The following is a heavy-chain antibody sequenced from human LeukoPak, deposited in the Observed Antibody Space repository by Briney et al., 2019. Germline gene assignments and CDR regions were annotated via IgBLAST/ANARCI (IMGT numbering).Heavy chain of an antibody. D-gene: IGHD6-13*01. CDR1: GFTFSSYW. CDR3: AKDRHHSSPVGYYYYYGMDV. V-gene: IGHV3-74*01. J-gene: IGHJ6*02. CDR2: INSDGGNT. Sequence: PGGSLRLSCAASGFTFSSYWMHWVRQAPGKGLVWVSRINSDGGNTNYADSVKGRFTVSRDNAKNTLYLQMNSLRAEDTAVYYCAKDRHHSSPVGYYYYYGMDVWGQGTTVTVSS.